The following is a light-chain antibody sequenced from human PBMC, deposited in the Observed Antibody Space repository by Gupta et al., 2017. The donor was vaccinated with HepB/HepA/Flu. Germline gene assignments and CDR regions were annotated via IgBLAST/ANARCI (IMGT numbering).Light chain of an antibody. J-gene: IGLJ2*01. Sequence: QSILTQTPSTSGTPGQRVTISCSGSSSNIGGNTVSWYQQFPGTAPSLLIYNDDQRPSGVPDRFSGSRSGTSASLAISGLRSEDEAEYDCAVWTDSPYGLVFGGGTKVTVL. V-gene: IGLV1-44*01. CDR2: NDD. CDR3: AVWTDSPYGLV. CDR1: SSNIGGNT.